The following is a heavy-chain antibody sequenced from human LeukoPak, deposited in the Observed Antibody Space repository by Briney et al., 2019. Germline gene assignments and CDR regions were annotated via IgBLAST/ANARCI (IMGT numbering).Heavy chain of an antibody. D-gene: IGHD2-2*01. CDR1: GFTFSSYG. CDR2: IWYDGSGK. CDR3: AREQPPVVKYHFDN. J-gene: IGHJ4*02. V-gene: IGHV3-33*01. Sequence: PGGSLRLSCAVSGFTFSSYGLHWVRQAPGKGLEWVAVIWYDGSGKYYADSVKGRFTISRDNSKNTLYLQMNSLRADDTAVYYCAREQPPVVKYHFDNWGQGTLVTVSS.